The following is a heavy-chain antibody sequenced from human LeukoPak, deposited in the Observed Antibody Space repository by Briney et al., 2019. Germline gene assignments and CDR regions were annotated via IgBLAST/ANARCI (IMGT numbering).Heavy chain of an antibody. V-gene: IGHV1-69*05. J-gene: IGHJ5*02. CDR2: IIPIFGTA. D-gene: IGHD6-13*01. Sequence: GGSLRLSCAASGFTFSSYAISWVRQAPGQGLEWMGGIIPIFGTANYAQKFQGRVTITTDESTSTAYMELSSLRSEDTAVYYCARGHHAHGGSIPYSSSWYFGYNWFDPWGQGTLSPSPQ. CDR1: GFTFSSYA. CDR3: ARGHHAHGGSIPYSSSWYFGYNWFDP.